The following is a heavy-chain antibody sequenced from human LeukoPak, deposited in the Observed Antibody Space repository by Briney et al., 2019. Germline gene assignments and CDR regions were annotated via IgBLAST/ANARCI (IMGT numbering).Heavy chain of an antibody. J-gene: IGHJ4*02. D-gene: IGHD3-22*01. CDR2: IWYDGSNK. V-gene: IGHV3-33*01. CDR3: ARDPTAYYDSSGYYFNTIDD. Sequence: GGSLRLSCAASGFTFSSYGMHWVRQAPGKGLYWVAVIWYDGSNKYYADSLKGRFTISRDNFKNTLYLQMNSLRVEDTAVYYWARDPTAYYDSSGYYFNTIDDWGQGTLVTVS. CDR1: GFTFSSYG.